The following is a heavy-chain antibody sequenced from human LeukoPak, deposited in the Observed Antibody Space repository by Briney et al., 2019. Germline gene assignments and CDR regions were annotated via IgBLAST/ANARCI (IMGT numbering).Heavy chain of an antibody. D-gene: IGHD3-3*01. J-gene: IGHJ6*02. CDR1: GFTFSDYY. CDR2: ISSSGSTI. CDR3: ARNAVHYDFWSGYYMGLGLEYYYYGMDV. Sequence: GGSLRLSCAASGFTFSDYYMSWIRQAPGKELEWVSYISSSGSTIYYADSVNGRFTISRDNAKNSLYLQMNSLRAEDTAVYYCARNAVHYDFWSGYYMGLGLEYYYYGMDVWGQGTTVTVSS. V-gene: IGHV3-11*01.